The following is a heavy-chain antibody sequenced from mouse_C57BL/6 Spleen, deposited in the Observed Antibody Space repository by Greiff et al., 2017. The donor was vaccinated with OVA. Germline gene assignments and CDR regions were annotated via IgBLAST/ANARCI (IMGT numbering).Heavy chain of an antibody. V-gene: IGHV1-50*01. J-gene: IGHJ2*01. CDR2: IDPSDSYT. CDR3: ARMSGSPYYFDY. CDR1: GYTFTSYW. Sequence: VQLQQPGAELVKPGASVKLSCKASGYTFTSYWMQWVKQRPGQGLEWIGEIDPSDSYTNYNQKFKGKATLTVDTSSSTAYMQLSSLTSEDSAVYYCARMSGSPYYFDYWGQGTTLTVSS. D-gene: IGHD1-1*01.